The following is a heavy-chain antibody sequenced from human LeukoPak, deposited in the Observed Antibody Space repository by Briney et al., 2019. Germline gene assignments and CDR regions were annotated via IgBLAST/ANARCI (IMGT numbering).Heavy chain of an antibody. D-gene: IGHD6-13*01. CDR3: ARGRGKALDY. CDR2: INHSGST. Sequence: KSSEILSLTCAVYGGSFSGYYWSWIRQPPGKGLEWIGEINHSGSTNYNPSLKSRVTISVDTSKNQFSLKLSSVTAADTAVYYCARGRGKALDYWGQGTLVTVSS. J-gene: IGHJ4*02. CDR1: GGSFSGYY. V-gene: IGHV4-34*01.